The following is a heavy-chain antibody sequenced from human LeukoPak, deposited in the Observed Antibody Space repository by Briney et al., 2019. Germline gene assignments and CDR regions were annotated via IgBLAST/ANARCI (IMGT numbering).Heavy chain of an antibody. V-gene: IGHV1-18*01. D-gene: IGHD2-2*01. CDR1: GYTFTSYG. Sequence: ASVKVSCKASGYTFTSYGISWVRQAPGQGLEWMGWISAYNGNTNYAQKFQGRVTITADKSTSTAYMELSSLRSEDTAVYYCARDIVVVPAASGMDVWGQGTTVTVSS. CDR2: ISAYNGNT. J-gene: IGHJ6*02. CDR3: ARDIVVVPAASGMDV.